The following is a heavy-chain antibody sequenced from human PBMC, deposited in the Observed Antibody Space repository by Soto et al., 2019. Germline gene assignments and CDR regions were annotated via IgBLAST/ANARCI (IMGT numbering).Heavy chain of an antibody. CDR2: INHSGST. J-gene: IGHJ4*02. CDR3: AARDIVVVPAATQKYYFDY. D-gene: IGHD2-2*01. Sequence: SETLSLTCAVYGGSFSGYYWSWIHQPPGKGLEWIGEINHSGSTNYNPSLKSRVTISVDTSKNQFSLKLSSVTAADTAVYYCAARDIVVVPAATQKYYFDYWGQGTLVTV. V-gene: IGHV4-34*01. CDR1: GGSFSGYY.